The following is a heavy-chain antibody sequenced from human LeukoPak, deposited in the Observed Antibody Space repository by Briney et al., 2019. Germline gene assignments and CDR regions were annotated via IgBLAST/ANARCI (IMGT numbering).Heavy chain of an antibody. CDR3: ARDLRQPRRWLQVSPGNWFDP. CDR1: GGSISSGSYY. CDR2: IYHSGST. J-gene: IGHJ5*02. D-gene: IGHD5-24*01. Sequence: SQTLSLTCTVSGGSISSGSYYWSWIRQPAGKGLEWIGSIYHSGSTYYNPSLKSRVTISVDTSKNQFSLKLSSVTAADTAVYYCARDLRQPRRWLQVSPGNWFDPWGQGTLVTVSS. V-gene: IGHV4-61*02.